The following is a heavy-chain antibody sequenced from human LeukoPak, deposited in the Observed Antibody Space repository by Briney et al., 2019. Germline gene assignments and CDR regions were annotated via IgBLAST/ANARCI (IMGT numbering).Heavy chain of an antibody. CDR3: ARTFVRGGLRRPISI. CDR1: GYTFTSYG. D-gene: IGHD3-3*01. J-gene: IGHJ4*02. CDR2: ISAYNGNT. V-gene: IGHV1-18*01. Sequence: GASVKVSCKASGYTFTSYGISWVRQAPGQGLEWMGWISAYNGNTNYAQKLQGRVTMTTDTSTSTAYMELRSLRSDDTAVYYCARTFVRGGLRRPISIWGQGTLVTVSS.